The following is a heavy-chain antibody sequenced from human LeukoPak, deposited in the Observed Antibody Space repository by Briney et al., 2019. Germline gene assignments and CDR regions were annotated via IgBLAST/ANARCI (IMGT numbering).Heavy chain of an antibody. CDR3: GKDIASRYVWGSLRSEH. CDR2: ISATGDDI. D-gene: IGHD3-16*02. J-gene: IGHJ4*02. Sequence: GGSLTLSCEASGFTFSNFAMTWVRQAPGKGLDWVSAISATGDDIYYADSVKGRFTISRDNSRNTLDLQMNSLRVEDTALYYCGKDIASRYVWGSLRSEHWGQGVLVTVSS. CDR1: GFTFSNFA. V-gene: IGHV3-23*01.